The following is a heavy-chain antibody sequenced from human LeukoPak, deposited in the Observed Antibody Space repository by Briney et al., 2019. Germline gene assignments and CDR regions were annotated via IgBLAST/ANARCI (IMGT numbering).Heavy chain of an antibody. Sequence: SETLSLTCTVSGGSISSYYWSWIRQPPGKGLEWIGYIYTSGSTNYNPSLKSRVTISVDTSKNQFSLKLSSVTAADTAVYYCARGGGYCSSTSCYGAWFDPWGQGTLVTVSS. V-gene: IGHV4-4*09. CDR2: IYTSGST. J-gene: IGHJ5*02. D-gene: IGHD2-2*01. CDR1: GGSISSYY. CDR3: ARGGGYCSSTSCYGAWFDP.